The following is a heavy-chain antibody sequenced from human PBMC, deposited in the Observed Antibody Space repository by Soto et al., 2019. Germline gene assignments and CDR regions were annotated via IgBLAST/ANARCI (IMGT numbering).Heavy chain of an antibody. Sequence: PGGSLRLSCAASGFTFSSYAMSWVRQAPGKGLEWVSAISGSGGSTYYADSVKGRFTISRDNSKNTLYLQMNSLGAEDTAVYYCAKVPHRSSWELLGSFDYWGQGTLVTVS. CDR3: AKVPHRSSWELLGSFDY. CDR2: ISGSGGST. V-gene: IGHV3-23*01. J-gene: IGHJ4*02. D-gene: IGHD1-26*01. CDR1: GFTFSSYA.